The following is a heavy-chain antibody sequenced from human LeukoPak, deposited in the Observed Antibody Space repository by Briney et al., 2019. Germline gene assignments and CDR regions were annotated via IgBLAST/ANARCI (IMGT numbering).Heavy chain of an antibody. Sequence: SETLSLTCTVSGGSISSSSYYWGWIRQPPGKGLEWIGSIYYSGSTYYNPSLKSRVTISVDTSKNQFSLKLSSVTAADTAVYYCASIAVAGINYWGQGTLVTVPS. CDR1: GGSISSSSYY. V-gene: IGHV4-39*07. D-gene: IGHD6-19*01. CDR3: ASIAVAGINY. CDR2: IYYSGST. J-gene: IGHJ4*02.